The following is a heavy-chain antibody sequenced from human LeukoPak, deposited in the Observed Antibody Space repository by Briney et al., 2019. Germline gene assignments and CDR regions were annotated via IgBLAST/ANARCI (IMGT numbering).Heavy chain of an antibody. J-gene: IGHJ4*02. Sequence: PGGSLRLSCQASGFTFTDYAMSWVRQAPGKGLEWVSSINPDGGSFFADSVKGRSSISRDDSRSVVYLQLNKLSAEDTAVYYCAKGERSSRGTRPFDYWGQGTLVTVSS. CDR3: AKGERSSRGTRPFDY. D-gene: IGHD6-13*01. V-gene: IGHV3-23*01. CDR2: INPDGGS. CDR1: GFTFTDYA.